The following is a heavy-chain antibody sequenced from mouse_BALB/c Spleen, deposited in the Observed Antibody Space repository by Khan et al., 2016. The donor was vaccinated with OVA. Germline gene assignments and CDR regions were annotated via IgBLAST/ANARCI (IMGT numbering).Heavy chain of an antibody. CDR2: VNPNTGGS. J-gene: IGHJ3*01. V-gene: IGHV1-26*01. Sequence: VRLQQSGPDLVKPGASVKISCKASGYSFTLYYMTWVKQSHGKSLEWIGRVNPNTGGSDYNQEFKGKAILTVDKSSNTAYMELHSLTSEDSAVYYCARGYDFCAYWGQGTLVTVSA. CDR1: GYSFTLYY. CDR3: ARGYDFCAY. D-gene: IGHD2-14*01.